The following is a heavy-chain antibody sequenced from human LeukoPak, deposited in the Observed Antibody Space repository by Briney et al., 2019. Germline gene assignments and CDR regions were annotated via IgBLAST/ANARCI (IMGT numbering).Heavy chain of an antibody. D-gene: IGHD5-18*01. CDR1: GFTFSSYS. V-gene: IGHV3-21*01. Sequence: GGSLRLSCSASGFTFSSYSMNWVRQAPGKGLEWVSSISSSSSYIYYADSVKGRFTISRDNAKNSLYLQMNSLRAEDTAVYYCAGGTTWIQLWSFDYWGQGTLVTVSS. CDR2: ISSSSSYI. J-gene: IGHJ4*02. CDR3: AGGTTWIQLWSFDY.